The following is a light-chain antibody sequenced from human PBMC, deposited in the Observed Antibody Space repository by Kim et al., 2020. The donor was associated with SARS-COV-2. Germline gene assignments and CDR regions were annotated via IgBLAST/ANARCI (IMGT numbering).Light chain of an antibody. CDR2: GAS. CDR1: QSVSSN. J-gene: IGKJ1*01. CDR3: QQYDNWPQT. V-gene: IGKV3-15*01. Sequence: EIVMTQSPATLSVSPGERATLSCRASQSVSSNLAWYQQKPRQAPRLLIYGASTTATGIPARFSGGGSGTEFTLTISSLQSEDFAVYYCQQYDNWPQTFGQGTKVDIK.